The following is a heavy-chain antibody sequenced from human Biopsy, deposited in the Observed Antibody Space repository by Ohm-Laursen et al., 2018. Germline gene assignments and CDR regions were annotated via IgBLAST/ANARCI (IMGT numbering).Heavy chain of an antibody. CDR2: IYYSGST. CDR1: GDSIGSFF. D-gene: IGHD1-26*01. V-gene: IGHV4-59*01. Sequence: SQTLSLTCIVSGDSIGSFFWSWIRQPPGKGLEWIGYIYYSGSTNYNPSLRSRVTISVDRSKNQFSLELSSVTAADTAVYYCARVGAGAPSIDYFDYWGQGALVTVSS. CDR3: ARVGAGAPSIDYFDY. J-gene: IGHJ4*02.